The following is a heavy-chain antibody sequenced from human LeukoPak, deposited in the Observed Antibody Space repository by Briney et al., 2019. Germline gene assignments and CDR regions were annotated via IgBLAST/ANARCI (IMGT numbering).Heavy chain of an antibody. D-gene: IGHD1-26*01. V-gene: IGHV1-2*02. CDR1: GYTFTGYY. J-gene: IGHJ6*03. CDR2: INPNSGGT. CDR3: ARGSAYSGSYYYYYYVDV. Sequence: ASVKVSCKASGYTFTGYYMHWVRQAPGQGLEWMGWINPNSGGTNYAQKFQGRVTMTRDTSISTAYMELSRLRSDDTAVYYCARGSAYSGSYYYYYYVDVWGKGTTVTVSS.